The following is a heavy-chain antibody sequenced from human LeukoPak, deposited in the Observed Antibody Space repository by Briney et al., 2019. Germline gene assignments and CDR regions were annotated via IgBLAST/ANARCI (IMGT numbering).Heavy chain of an antibody. D-gene: IGHD5-12*01. J-gene: IGHJ4*02. V-gene: IGHV1-69*13. CDR3: ARVSRDSGYDIDY. CDR1: GYTFTSYG. Sequence: ASVKVSCKASGYTFTSYGISWVRHAPGQGLEWMGGIIPIFGTANYAQKFRGRVTITADESTSTAYMELSSLRSEDTAVYYCARVSRDSGYDIDYWGQGTLVTVSS. CDR2: IIPIFGTA.